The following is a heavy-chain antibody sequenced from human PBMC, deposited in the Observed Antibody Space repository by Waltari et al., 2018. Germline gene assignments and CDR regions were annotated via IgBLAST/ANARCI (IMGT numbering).Heavy chain of an antibody. Sequence: EVQLVESGGGLVQPGGSLRLACVASGFSFGDVWMSWARQPAGKGVEWVANIKKDGVDTFYADSVKGRFTLSRDNAKSTLYLEMTNLRVEDTALYYCSRGDFWGQGTLVTVSS. J-gene: IGHJ4*02. CDR3: SRGDF. V-gene: IGHV3-7*03. CDR2: IKKDGVDT. CDR1: GFSFGDVW.